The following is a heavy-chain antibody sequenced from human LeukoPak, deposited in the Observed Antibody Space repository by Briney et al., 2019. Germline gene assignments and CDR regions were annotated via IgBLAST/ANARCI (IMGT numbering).Heavy chain of an antibody. Sequence: PGGSLRLSCAASGFTFSSYWMHWVRQAPGKGLAWVSRINSDGSSTSYADSVKGRFTISRDNAKNTLYLQMNSLRAEDTAVYYCARVRDSSGYYRDAFDIWGQGTMVTVSS. CDR3: ARVRDSSGYYRDAFDI. D-gene: IGHD3-22*01. V-gene: IGHV3-74*01. CDR2: INSDGSST. CDR1: GFTFSSYW. J-gene: IGHJ3*02.